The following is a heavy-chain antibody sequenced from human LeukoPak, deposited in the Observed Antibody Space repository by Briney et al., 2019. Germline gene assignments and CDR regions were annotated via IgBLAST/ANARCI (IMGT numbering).Heavy chain of an antibody. V-gene: IGHV4-61*01. J-gene: IGHJ4*02. CDR3: ARVNRDTSGYYHVYFDY. CDR1: GGSISSGSYY. CDR2: IYHTGSP. Sequence: SETLSLTCTVSGGSISSGSYYWSWIRQPPGKGLEWIGFIYHTGSPNYNPSLKSRVTISVDTSKNQVSLNLRSVTAADTAVYYCARVNRDTSGYYHVYFDYWGQGTLVSVSS. D-gene: IGHD3-22*01.